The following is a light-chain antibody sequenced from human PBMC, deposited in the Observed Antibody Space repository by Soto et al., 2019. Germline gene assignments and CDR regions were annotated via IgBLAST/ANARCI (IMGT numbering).Light chain of an antibody. CDR3: QQYGSSPWT. V-gene: IGKV3-20*01. CDR1: QSISITS. J-gene: IGKJ1*01. CDR2: AAS. Sequence: EIVLTQSPGTLSLSPGERATLSCRASQSISITSLAWYQQKPGQAPRLLIYAASSRATGIPDRFSGSGSGTDFTLTISRLEPEDFAVYYCQQYGSSPWTFGQGTKVDI.